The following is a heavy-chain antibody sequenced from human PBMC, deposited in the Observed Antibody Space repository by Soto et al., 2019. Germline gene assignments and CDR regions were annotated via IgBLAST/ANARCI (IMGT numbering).Heavy chain of an antibody. CDR3: ARAEGAASKGLGDY. J-gene: IGHJ4*02. CDR2: MSYDGNSK. Sequence: QVQLVESGGGVVQPGRSLRLSCAASGFTFSSYAMHWVRQAPGKGLEWVAVMSYDGNSKYYADSVKGRFTISRDNSQNTLYLQMNSLRAEDTAVYYCARAEGAASKGLGDYWGQGTLVTVSS. V-gene: IGHV3-30-3*01. D-gene: IGHD1-26*01. CDR1: GFTFSSYA.